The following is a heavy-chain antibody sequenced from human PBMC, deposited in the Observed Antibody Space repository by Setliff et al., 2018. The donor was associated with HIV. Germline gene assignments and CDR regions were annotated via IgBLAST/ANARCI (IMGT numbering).Heavy chain of an antibody. CDR1: GFTFSSYA. D-gene: IGHD2-2*01. CDR3: ARDGCSSTSCYDY. V-gene: IGHV3-23*01. Sequence: GGSLRLSCAASGFTFSSYAMNWVRQAPGKGLEWVSSISGTGYTTFYADSVKGRFTISRDNSKNTLFLQMNSLKAEDTAVYYCARDGCSSTSCYDYWGQGTLVTVSS. CDR2: ISGTGYTT. J-gene: IGHJ4*02.